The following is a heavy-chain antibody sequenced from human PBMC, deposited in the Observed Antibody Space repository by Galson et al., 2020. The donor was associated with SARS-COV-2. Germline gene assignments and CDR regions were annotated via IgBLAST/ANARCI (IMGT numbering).Heavy chain of an antibody. Sequence: SETLSLTCTVSGGSISSSSYYWGWIRQPPGKGLEWIGSIYYSGSTYYNPSLKSRVTISVDTSKNQFSLKLSSVTAADTAVYYCAREAPEPDYYDSSGAYDAFDIWGQGTMVTVSS. D-gene: IGHD3-22*01. CDR3: AREAPEPDYYDSSGAYDAFDI. CDR1: GGSISSSSYY. J-gene: IGHJ3*02. CDR2: IYYSGST. V-gene: IGHV4-39*07.